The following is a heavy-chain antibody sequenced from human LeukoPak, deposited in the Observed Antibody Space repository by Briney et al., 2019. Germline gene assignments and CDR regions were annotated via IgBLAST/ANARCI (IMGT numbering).Heavy chain of an antibody. CDR3: ARLYDGSAYHADHFDY. D-gene: IGHD3-22*01. J-gene: IGHJ4*02. CDR1: GFTFNTYN. Sequence: PGGSLRLSCAGSGFTFNTYNMNWVRQAPGKGLEWVSSISSSSSYIYYADSVKGRFTISRDNAKNSLYLQMNSLRAEDTAVYYCARLYDGSAYHADHFDYWGQGTLVIVSS. CDR2: ISSSSSYI. V-gene: IGHV3-21*01.